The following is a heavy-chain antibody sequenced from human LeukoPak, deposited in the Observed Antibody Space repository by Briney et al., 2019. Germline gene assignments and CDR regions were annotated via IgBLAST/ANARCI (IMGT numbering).Heavy chain of an antibody. CDR2: IIPIFGTA. Sequence: ASVKVSCKASGGTFSSYAISWVRQAPGQGLEWMGGIIPIFGTANYAQKFQGRVTITADESTSTAYMELSSLRSEDTAVYYCARDPPYYYDSSGYFGAFDIWGQGTMVTVSS. V-gene: IGHV1-69*01. CDR1: GGTFSSYA. CDR3: ARDPPYYYDSSGYFGAFDI. D-gene: IGHD3-22*01. J-gene: IGHJ3*02.